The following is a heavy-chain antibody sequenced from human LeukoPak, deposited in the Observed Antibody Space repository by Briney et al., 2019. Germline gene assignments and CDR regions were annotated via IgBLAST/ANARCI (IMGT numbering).Heavy chain of an antibody. CDR2: INDGGYT. J-gene: IGHJ4*02. V-gene: IGHV4-34*01. D-gene: IGHD1-14*01. Sequence: PSETLSLTCAVYGVSFSSYHWNWIRQSPEKGLEWIGEINDGGYTNYNPSLKSRVTISVDTSKKQFSLKLSSVTAADTAVYYCARDPTTEVDVPYYFDFWGQGTLVAVSS. CDR1: GVSFSSYH. CDR3: ARDPTTEVDVPYYFDF.